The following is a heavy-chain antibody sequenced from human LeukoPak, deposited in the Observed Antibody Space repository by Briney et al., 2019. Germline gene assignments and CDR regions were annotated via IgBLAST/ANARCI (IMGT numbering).Heavy chain of an antibody. V-gene: IGHV3-7*01. Sequence: GGSLRLSCAASGFTFSSHWMTWVRQAPGKGLEWVANIKEDGSEKYYVDSVKGRFTISRDNAKNSVWLQMNSLRGEDTAVYYCARDYSGNYYKGFDYWGQGTLVTVSS. CDR2: IKEDGSEK. CDR3: ARDYSGNYYKGFDY. J-gene: IGHJ4*02. D-gene: IGHD1-26*01. CDR1: GFTFSSHW.